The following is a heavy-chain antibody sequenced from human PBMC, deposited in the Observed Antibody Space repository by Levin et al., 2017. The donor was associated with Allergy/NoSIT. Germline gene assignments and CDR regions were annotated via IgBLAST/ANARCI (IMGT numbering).Heavy chain of an antibody. J-gene: IGHJ6*02. CDR2: IIPIFGTA. CDR3: ARDQSGIAAAGTVYYYYYGMDV. CDR1: GGTFSSYA. D-gene: IGHD6-13*01. Sequence: GASVKVSCKASGGTFSSYAISWVRQAPGQGLEWMGGIIPIFGTANYAQKFQGRVTITADESTSTAYMELSSLRSEDTAVYYCARDQSGIAAAGTVYYYYYGMDVWGQGTTVTVSS. V-gene: IGHV1-69*13.